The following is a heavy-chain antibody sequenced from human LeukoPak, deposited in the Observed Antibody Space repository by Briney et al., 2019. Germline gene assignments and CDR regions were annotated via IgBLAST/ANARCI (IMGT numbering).Heavy chain of an antibody. Sequence: GESLRLSCAASGFTFSSYAMHWVRQAPGKGLEWVAVISYDGSNKYYADSVKGRFTISRDNSKNTLYLQMNSLRVEDTAVYYCAKDPNGDYVGAFDSWGQGTMVTVSS. CDR3: AKDPNGDYVGAFDS. J-gene: IGHJ3*02. D-gene: IGHD4-17*01. CDR2: ISYDGSNK. V-gene: IGHV3-30-3*01. CDR1: GFTFSSYA.